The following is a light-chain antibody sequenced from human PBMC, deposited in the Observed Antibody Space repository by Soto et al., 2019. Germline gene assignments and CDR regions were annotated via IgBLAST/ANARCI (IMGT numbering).Light chain of an antibody. V-gene: IGKV1-6*01. Sequence: AIQMTQSPSSLAASVADRVTITCRASQGMRNDLGWYQQKTGKAPKLLIYAASSLQSGVPSMFSRSRSGADFTITLSSLQREDFATYYCLQDYNYHLTFVQGTKLEIK. J-gene: IGKJ2*01. CDR1: QGMRND. CDR2: AAS. CDR3: LQDYNYHLT.